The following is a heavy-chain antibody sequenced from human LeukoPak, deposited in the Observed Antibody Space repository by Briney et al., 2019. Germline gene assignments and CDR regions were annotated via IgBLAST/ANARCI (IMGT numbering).Heavy chain of an antibody. CDR3: ARDRIPTTPYCSSTSCYNNWFDP. CDR1: GFTFSSYA. J-gene: IGHJ5*02. CDR2: ISYDGSNK. D-gene: IGHD2-2*01. V-gene: IGHV3-30*01. Sequence: PGGSLRLSCAASGFTFSSYAMHWVRQAPGKGLEWVAVISYDGSNKYYADSVKGRVTISRDNSKNTLYLQMNSLRAEDTAVYYCARDRIPTTPYCSSTSCYNNWFDPWGQGTLVTVSS.